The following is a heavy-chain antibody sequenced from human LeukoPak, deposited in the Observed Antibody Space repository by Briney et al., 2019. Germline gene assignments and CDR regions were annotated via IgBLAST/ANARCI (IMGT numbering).Heavy chain of an antibody. J-gene: IGHJ4*02. CDR1: GFNFSIHW. V-gene: IGHV3-74*01. CDR3: AKDGYCSGGSCSDY. D-gene: IGHD2-15*01. Sequence: GGSLRLSCAASGFNFSIHWMHWVRQAPGKGLIWFSRTNSDGSSTIYADSVKGRFTISRDNSKNTLYLQMNSLRAEDTAVYYCAKDGYCSGGSCSDYWGQGTLVTVSS. CDR2: TNSDGSST.